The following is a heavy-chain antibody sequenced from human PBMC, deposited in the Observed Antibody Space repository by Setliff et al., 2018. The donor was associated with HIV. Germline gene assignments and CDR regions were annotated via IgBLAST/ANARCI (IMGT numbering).Heavy chain of an antibody. CDR3: VGPHCSSRGRCYAFDR. D-gene: IGHD2-15*01. V-gene: IGHV3-72*01. Sequence: GGSLRLSCAASGFIFSDYFMDWVRQAPGKGLEWVGRSRNKAKSYTTDFAASVKGRFTISRDNSKNTLYLQMNSLRAEDTAVYYCVGPHCSSRGRCYAFDRWGQGTRVTVSS. CDR2: SRNKAKSYTT. CDR1: GFIFSDYF. J-gene: IGHJ4*02.